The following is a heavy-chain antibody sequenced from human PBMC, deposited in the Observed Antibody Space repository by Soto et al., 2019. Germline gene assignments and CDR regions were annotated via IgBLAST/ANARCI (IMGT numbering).Heavy chain of an antibody. V-gene: IGHV3-48*01. CDR2: INSGSTSV. J-gene: IGHJ4*02. CDR3: GSSASPDAY. CDR1: GFIFNSYS. Sequence: EVQLVESGGGLVQPGGSLSLSCVASGFIFNSYSMNWVRQAPGKGLEWISYINSGSTSVFYADPVKVRFHISRDNAKNSLYLQTNSLRAEETAVYYCGSSASPDAYWGQGTLVSVSS. D-gene: IGHD3-22*01.